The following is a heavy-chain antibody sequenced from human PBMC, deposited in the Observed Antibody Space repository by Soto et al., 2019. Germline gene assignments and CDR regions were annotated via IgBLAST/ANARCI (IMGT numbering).Heavy chain of an antibody. Sequence: GGSLRLSCAASGCTFSSYAMSWVRQAPGKGLEWVSAISGSGGSTYYADSVKGRFTISRDNSKNTLYLQMNSLRAEDTAVYYCAKSPSLAAGTLLDYWGQGTLVTVSS. CDR1: GCTFSSYA. D-gene: IGHD6-13*01. CDR3: AKSPSLAAGTLLDY. V-gene: IGHV3-23*01. CDR2: ISGSGGST. J-gene: IGHJ4*02.